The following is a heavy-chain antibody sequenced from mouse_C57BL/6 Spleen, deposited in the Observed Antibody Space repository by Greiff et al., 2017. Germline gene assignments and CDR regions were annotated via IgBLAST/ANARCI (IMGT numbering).Heavy chain of an antibody. J-gene: IGHJ2*01. CDR1: GYTFTSYW. CDR2: IHPNSGST. Sequence: QVQLQQPGAELVKPGASVKLSCKASGYTFTSYWMHWVKQRPGQGLEWIGMIHPNSGSTNYNEKFKSKATLTVDKSSSTAYMQLSSLTSEDSAVYYCARSTGTRDFDYWGQGTTRTVSS. D-gene: IGHD4-1*01. CDR3: ARSTGTRDFDY. V-gene: IGHV1-64*01.